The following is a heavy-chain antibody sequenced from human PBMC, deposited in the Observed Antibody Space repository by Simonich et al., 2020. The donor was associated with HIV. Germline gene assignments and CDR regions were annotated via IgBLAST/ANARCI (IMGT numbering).Heavy chain of an antibody. J-gene: IGHJ4*02. CDR3: ARVGVRQWFVPFDY. V-gene: IGHV1-18*01. CDR1: GSSFTSHG. CDR2: SNPSNGNT. D-gene: IGHD6-19*01. Sequence: QVHLVQSGAEVKKPGASVKVSCKASGSSFTSHGISWVRQAPGQGLEWRGWSNPSNGNTNYEQELQGRVIMTTDTSTSTAYMELRSLRSDDTAVYYCARVGVRQWFVPFDYWGQGTLVTVSS.